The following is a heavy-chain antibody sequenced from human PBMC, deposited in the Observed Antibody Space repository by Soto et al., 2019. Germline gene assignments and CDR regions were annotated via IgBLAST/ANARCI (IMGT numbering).Heavy chain of an antibody. V-gene: IGHV1-3*04. CDR1: GYTFTRYA. Sequence: QVQLVQSGPEVKKPGASVKVSCKASGYTFTRYAMHWVRQAPGQGLEWMGWIHTGNGNSHYSQKLQGRVTLTRDTSATTAYMELTGMRPEATAIYFCARNVDYFDPWGQGTLVTVSS. CDR2: IHTGNGNS. D-gene: IGHD4-17*01. CDR3: ARNVDYFDP. J-gene: IGHJ5*02.